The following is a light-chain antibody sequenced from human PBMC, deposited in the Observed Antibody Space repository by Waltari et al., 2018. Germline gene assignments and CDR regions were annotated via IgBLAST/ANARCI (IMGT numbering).Light chain of an antibody. V-gene: IGKV3-20*01. CDR2: DAS. CDR1: QNINKY. J-gene: IGKJ1*01. CDR3: QKYGSLPAT. Sequence: EIMLTQSPGTLSLSPGERATLSCRASQNINKYLAWYQHKPGQAPRLLIYDASSMATGIPERFSGSGSGTDFSLTISRLEPEDFAVYYCQKYGSLPATFGQGTKVEIK.